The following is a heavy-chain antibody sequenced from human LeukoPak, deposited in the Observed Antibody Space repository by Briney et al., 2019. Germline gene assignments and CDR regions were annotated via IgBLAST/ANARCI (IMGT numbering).Heavy chain of an antibody. J-gene: IGHJ4*02. D-gene: IGHD3-22*01. CDR1: VYTFTSYV. CDR3: ARDREYYYDSSAYSNDY. V-gene: IGHV1-18*01. CDR2: ISAYNGNT. Sequence: GASVKDSCEASVYTFTSYVITWVRQAPGQGLEWTGWISAYNGNTNYAQNLQGRVTMTTDTSTSTAYMELRSLRSDDTAVYYCARDREYYYDSSAYSNDYWGQGTLVTVSS.